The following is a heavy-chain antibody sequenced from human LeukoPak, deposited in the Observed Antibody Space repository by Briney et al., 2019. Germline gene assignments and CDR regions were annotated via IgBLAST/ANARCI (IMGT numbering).Heavy chain of an antibody. CDR2: ISWNSGSI. V-gene: IGHV3-9*01. CDR3: AKPTTVITADAFDI. J-gene: IGHJ3*02. CDR1: GFTFDDYA. Sequence: GGSLRLSCAASGFTFDDYAMHWVRQAPGKGLEWVSGISWNSGSIGYADSVKGRFTISRDNAKNTLYLQMNSLRAEDTAVYYCAKPTTVITADAFDIWGQGTMVTVSS. D-gene: IGHD4-23*01.